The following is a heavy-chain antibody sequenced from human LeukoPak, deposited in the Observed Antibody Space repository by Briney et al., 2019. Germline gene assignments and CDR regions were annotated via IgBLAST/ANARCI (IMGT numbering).Heavy chain of an antibody. CDR2: ISISSSTI. V-gene: IGHV3-48*01. J-gene: IGHJ4*02. D-gene: IGHD6-13*01. CDR1: GFTFSSYD. CDR3: AKAYSSSWYSTYFDY. Sequence: GGSLRLSCAASGFTFSSYDMNWIRQAPGKGLEWVSYISISSSTIYYADSVKGRFTISRDNSKNTLYLQMNSLRAEDTAVYYCAKAYSSSWYSTYFDYWGQGTLVTVSS.